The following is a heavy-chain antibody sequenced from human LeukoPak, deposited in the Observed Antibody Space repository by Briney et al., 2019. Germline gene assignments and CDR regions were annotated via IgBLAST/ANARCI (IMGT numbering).Heavy chain of an antibody. CDR2: VYYTGIT. V-gene: IGHV4-39*01. D-gene: IGHD3-3*01. CDR1: GGSISSSTYN. J-gene: IGHJ4*02. Sequence: SETLSLTCTVAGGSISSSTYNWGWIRQPPGKGLEWIGSVYYTGITYYNPSLKSRVTISVDTSKNQFSLKLSSVTAADTAVYYCARGLWSGYYTDYWGQGTLVTVSS. CDR3: ARGLWSGYYTDY.